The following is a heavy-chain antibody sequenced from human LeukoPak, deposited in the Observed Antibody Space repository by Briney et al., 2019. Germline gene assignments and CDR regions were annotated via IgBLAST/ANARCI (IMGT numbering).Heavy chain of an antibody. D-gene: IGHD3-9*01. J-gene: IGHJ4*02. Sequence: GGSLRLSCAASGFTFSSYSMNWVRQAPGKGLEWVSAISGSGGSTYYADSVKGRFTISRDNSKNTLYLQMNSLRAEDTAVYYCAKMVHYDILTGYYWPPYFDYWGQGTLVTVSS. CDR2: ISGSGGST. V-gene: IGHV3-23*01. CDR3: AKMVHYDILTGYYWPPYFDY. CDR1: GFTFSSYS.